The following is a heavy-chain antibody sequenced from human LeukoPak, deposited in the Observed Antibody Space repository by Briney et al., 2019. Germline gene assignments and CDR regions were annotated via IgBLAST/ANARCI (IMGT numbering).Heavy chain of an antibody. CDR2: IIPIFGTA. CDR3: ARDLTRGIAVAGHSDY. Sequence: SVKVSCKASGGTFSSYAISWVRQAPGQGLEWMGGIIPIFGTANYAQKFQGRVTMTRDMSTSTVYMELSSLRSEDTAVYYCARDLTRGIAVAGHSDYWGQGTLVTVSS. D-gene: IGHD6-19*01. V-gene: IGHV1-69*05. J-gene: IGHJ4*02. CDR1: GGTFSSYA.